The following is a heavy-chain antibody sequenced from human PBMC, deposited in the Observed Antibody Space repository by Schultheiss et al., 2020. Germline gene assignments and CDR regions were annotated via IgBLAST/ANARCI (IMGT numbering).Heavy chain of an antibody. J-gene: IGHJ4*02. D-gene: IGHD3-16*01. Sequence: GESLKISCAASGFTFSSYSMNWVRQAPGKGLEWVSYISSSSSTIYYADSVKGRFTISRDNSKNTLYLQMNSLRAEDTAVYYCAKPGGWGQGTLVTVSS. V-gene: IGHV3-48*01. CDR2: ISSSSSTI. CDR1: GFTFSSYS. CDR3: AKPGG.